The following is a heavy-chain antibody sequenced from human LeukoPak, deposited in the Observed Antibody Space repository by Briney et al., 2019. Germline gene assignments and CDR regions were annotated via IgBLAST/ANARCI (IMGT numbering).Heavy chain of an antibody. V-gene: IGHV3-33*01. J-gene: IGHJ6*02. CDR1: GFTYNSYG. Sequence: PGRSLRLSCAASGFTYNSYGIHCVRRAPDKGLEWVAVLWYDASNKYYADSVKGRFTISRDNSKNTLFLQMNSLRDDDTAVYFCARERAHKTTARPYFYFYGMDAWGPGTAVTVSS. CDR2: LWYDASNK. D-gene: IGHD1-1*01. CDR3: ARERAHKTTARPYFYFYGMDA.